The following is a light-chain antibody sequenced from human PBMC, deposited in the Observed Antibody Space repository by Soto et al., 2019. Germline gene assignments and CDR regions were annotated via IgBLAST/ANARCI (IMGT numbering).Light chain of an antibody. J-gene: IGKJ4*01. CDR2: GAS. CDR1: QSVSSN. V-gene: IGKV3-15*01. CDR3: QQYNNWPPLT. Sequence: EIVMTQSPVTLSVSPGERATLSCRASQSVSSNLAWYQQKPGQAPRLLIYGASTRATGIPARFSGSGSGTEFTLTISSLQSEDFAVYYCQQYNNWPPLTFGGGTKVGIK.